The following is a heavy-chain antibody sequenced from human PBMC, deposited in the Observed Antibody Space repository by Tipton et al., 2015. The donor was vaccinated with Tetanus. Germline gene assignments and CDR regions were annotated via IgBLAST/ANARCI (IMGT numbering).Heavy chain of an antibody. J-gene: IGHJ4*02. D-gene: IGHD3-22*01. Sequence: QVQLVQSGLEVKKPGASVKVSCTASGYTFSSYHMHWVRQAPGQGLEWMGTINPGSGSTSYAQKFQGRVTMTRDTSTSTVFMELSSLRSDDTAIYYCARGMDYDSSGIDDFWGQGTLVTVSS. CDR2: INPGSGST. CDR1: GYTFSSYH. CDR3: ARGMDYDSSGIDDF. V-gene: IGHV1-46*01.